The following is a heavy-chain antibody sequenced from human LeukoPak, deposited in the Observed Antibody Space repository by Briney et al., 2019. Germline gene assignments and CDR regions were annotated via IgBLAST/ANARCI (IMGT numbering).Heavy chain of an antibody. CDR1: GFTFSSYA. Sequence: TGGSLRLSCAASGFTFSSYAMSWVRQAPGKGLEWVSAISGSGGSTYYADSVKGRFTNSRDNSKNTLYLQMNSLRAEDTAVYYCAKDMTIFGVVTLQYFDYWGQGTLVTVSS. CDR3: AKDMTIFGVVTLQYFDY. J-gene: IGHJ4*02. D-gene: IGHD3-3*01. V-gene: IGHV3-23*01. CDR2: ISGSGGST.